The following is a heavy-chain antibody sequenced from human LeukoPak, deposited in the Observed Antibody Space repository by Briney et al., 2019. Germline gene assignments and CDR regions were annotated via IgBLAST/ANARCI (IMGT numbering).Heavy chain of an antibody. CDR3: ARKEGIFPEYGSGDLPAFDI. CDR2: INPNSGGT. D-gene: IGHD3-10*01. J-gene: IGHJ3*02. V-gene: IGHV1-2*06. Sequence: ASVKVSCKASGYTFTGYYMHWVRQAPGQGLELMGRINPNSGGTNYAQKFQGRVTMTRDTSISTAYMELSRLRSDDTAVYYCARKEGIFPEYGSGDLPAFDIWGQGTMVTVSS. CDR1: GYTFTGYY.